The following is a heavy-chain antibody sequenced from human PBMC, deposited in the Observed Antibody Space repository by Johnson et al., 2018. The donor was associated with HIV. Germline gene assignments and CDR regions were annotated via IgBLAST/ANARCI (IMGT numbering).Heavy chain of an antibody. D-gene: IGHD3-10*01. J-gene: IGHJ3*02. CDR3: AKDMVPWFGELPWAFDAFDI. CDR1: GFTFSSYA. CDR2: INWNGGST. V-gene: IGHV3-20*04. Sequence: VQLVESGGGLVQPGGSLRLSCAASGFTFSSYAMHWVRQAPWKGLEWVSGINWNGGSTDYAYSVRGRFTISRDNAKSSLYLQMNSPRAEDTALYYCAKDMVPWFGELPWAFDAFDIWGQGTTVTVSS.